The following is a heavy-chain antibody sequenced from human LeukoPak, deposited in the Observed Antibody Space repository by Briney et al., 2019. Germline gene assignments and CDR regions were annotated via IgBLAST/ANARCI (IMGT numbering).Heavy chain of an antibody. Sequence: SETLSLTCTVSGGSVSSSSYYWNWIRQSPGKGLEWIGYVYYSGSTNYNPSLKSRVTMSIDTSKNQFSLKLSSVTAADTAVYYCARDSRSFGAGSSFGFNTWGQGTLVTVSS. J-gene: IGHJ5*02. V-gene: IGHV4-61*01. D-gene: IGHD3-10*01. CDR3: ARDSRSFGAGSSFGFNT. CDR1: GGSVSSSSYY. CDR2: VYYSGST.